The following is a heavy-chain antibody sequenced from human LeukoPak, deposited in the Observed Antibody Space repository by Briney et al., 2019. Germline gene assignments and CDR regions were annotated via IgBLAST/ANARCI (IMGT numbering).Heavy chain of an antibody. V-gene: IGHV3-23*01. D-gene: IGHD3-9*01. J-gene: IGHJ5*02. Sequence: VGSLRLSCAASGFAFSSYAMSWVRQAPGKGLEWVSAISGSGGRTYYADSVKGRFTISRDNSKNTLYLQMNSLRAEDTAVYYCAKVRYFDWLSPFNWFDPWGQGTLVTVSS. CDR2: ISGSGGRT. CDR1: GFAFSSYA. CDR3: AKVRYFDWLSPFNWFDP.